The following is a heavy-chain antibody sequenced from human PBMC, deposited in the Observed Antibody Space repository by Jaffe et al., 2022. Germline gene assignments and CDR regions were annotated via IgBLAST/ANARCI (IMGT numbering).Heavy chain of an antibody. CDR2: IGTAGDT. D-gene: IGHD2-21*01. CDR3: ARAAYCGGDCYYPHWYFDL. Sequence: EVQLVESGGGLVQPGGSLRLSCAASGFTFSSYDMHWVRQATGKGLEWVSAIGTAGDTYYPGSVKGRFTISRENAKNSLYLQMNSLRAGDTAVYYCARAAYCGGDCYYPHWYFDLWGRGTLVTVSS. CDR1: GFTFSSYD. V-gene: IGHV3-13*01. J-gene: IGHJ2*01.